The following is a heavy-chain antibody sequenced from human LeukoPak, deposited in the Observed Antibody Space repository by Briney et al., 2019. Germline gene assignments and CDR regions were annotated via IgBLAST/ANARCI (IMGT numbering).Heavy chain of an antibody. CDR1: GGSISSYY. V-gene: IGHV4-4*09. D-gene: IGHD1-26*01. J-gene: IGHJ4*02. CDR2: FYTSGST. CDR3: ARGGSGSYSDRYFDY. Sequence: SETLSLTCTVSGGSISSYYWSWIRQPPGKGLEWIGYFYTSGSTNYNPSLKSRVTISVDTSKNQFSLKLSSVTAADTAVYYCARGGSGSYSDRYFDYWGQGTLVTVSS.